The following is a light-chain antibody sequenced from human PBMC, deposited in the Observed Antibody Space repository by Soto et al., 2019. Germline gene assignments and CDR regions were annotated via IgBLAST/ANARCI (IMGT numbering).Light chain of an antibody. Sequence: QSALTQPASVSGSPGQSITISCTGTSSDVGDYNYVSWYQQHPGKAPKLIIYDVSNRPSGVSNRFSGSKSGNTASLTISGLQAEDAADYYCSSYTSTSTLLYVFGTGTKLTVL. V-gene: IGLV2-14*01. CDR3: SSYTSTSTLLYV. CDR2: DVS. J-gene: IGLJ1*01. CDR1: SSDVGDYNY.